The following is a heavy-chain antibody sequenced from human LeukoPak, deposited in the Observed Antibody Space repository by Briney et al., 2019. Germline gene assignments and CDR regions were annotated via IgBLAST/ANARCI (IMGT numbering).Heavy chain of an antibody. J-gene: IGHJ4*02. CDR1: GYSFATYW. V-gene: IGHV5-51*01. Sequence: GESLKISCKGSGYSFATYWIGWVRQMPGKGLEWMGIIYPSDSDTRYSPSFQGQVTISADKSISTAYLQWSSLKASDTAMYYCARRSGVGSGTYYIFDYWGQGTLVTVS. D-gene: IGHD3-10*01. CDR2: IYPSDSDT. CDR3: ARRSGVGSGTYYIFDY.